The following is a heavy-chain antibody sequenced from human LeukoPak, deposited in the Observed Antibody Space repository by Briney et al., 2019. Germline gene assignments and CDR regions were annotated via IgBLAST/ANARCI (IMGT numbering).Heavy chain of an antibody. CDR1: GFTFSSYS. CDR2: ISSSSSYI. CDR3: ARDRLEPKRYYDYVWGSYRLFDY. V-gene: IGHV3-21*01. J-gene: IGHJ4*02. Sequence: GGSLRPSCAASGFTFSSYSMNWVRQAPGKGLEWVSSISSSSSYIYYADSVKGRFTISRDNAKNSLYLQMNGLRAEDTAVYYCARDRLEPKRYYDYVWGSYRLFDYWGQGTLVTVSS. D-gene: IGHD3-16*02.